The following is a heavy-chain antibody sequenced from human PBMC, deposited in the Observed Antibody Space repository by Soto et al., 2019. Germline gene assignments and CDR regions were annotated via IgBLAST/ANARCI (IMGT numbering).Heavy chain of an antibody. CDR1: GYTFTSYG. V-gene: IGHV1-18*01. CDR3: ARVSYGDVVVVAATILDP. J-gene: IGHJ5*02. D-gene: IGHD2-15*01. CDR2: ISAYNGNT. Sequence: ASVKVSCKASGYTFTSYGISWVRQAPGQGLEWMGWISAYNGNTNYAQKLQGRVTMTTDTSTSTAYMELRSLRSDDTAVYYCARVSYGDVVVVAATILDPWGQGTLVTVS.